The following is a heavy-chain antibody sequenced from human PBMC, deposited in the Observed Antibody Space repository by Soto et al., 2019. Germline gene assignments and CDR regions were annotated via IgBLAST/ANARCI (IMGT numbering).Heavy chain of an antibody. V-gene: IGHV1-46*01. D-gene: IGHD1-1*01. Sequence: QVQLVQSGAEVKKPGASVKVSCKASGYTFTSYYMHWVRQAPGQGLEWMGIINPSGGSTSYAQKFQVRVTMTRDTSTSTVYMELSSLRSEDTAVYYCARKTGTALLVDYWGQGTLVTVSS. CDR1: GYTFTSYY. J-gene: IGHJ4*02. CDR3: ARKTGTALLVDY. CDR2: INPSGGST.